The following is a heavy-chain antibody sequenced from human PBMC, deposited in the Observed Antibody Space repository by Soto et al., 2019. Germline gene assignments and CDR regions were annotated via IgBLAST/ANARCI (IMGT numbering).Heavy chain of an antibody. CDR1: GGSISSGDYY. J-gene: IGHJ5*02. Sequence: PSETLSLTCTVSGGSISSGDYYWSWIRQPPGKGLEWIGYIYYSGSTYSNPSLKSRVTISVDTSKNQFSLKLSSVTAADTALYYCARRAVVAVTGSLDNWLDPWGQGILVTVSS. V-gene: IGHV4-30-4*01. CDR3: ARRAVVAVTGSLDNWLDP. CDR2: IYYSGST. D-gene: IGHD2-21*01.